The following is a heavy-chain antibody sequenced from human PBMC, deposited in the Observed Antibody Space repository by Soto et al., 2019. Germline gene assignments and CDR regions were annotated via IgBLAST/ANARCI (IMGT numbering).Heavy chain of an antibody. V-gene: IGHV4-4*08. Sequence: SETLSLTCSVSGASIRSYYWHWIRQPPGKGLEWIGYVYTSDYTRYSSSLKSRVTISVDTSKSQFYLRLNSVTAADTAVYYCASSDGHPGDFFYYNGMDVWGQGTTVTVSS. CDR1: GASIRSYY. CDR3: ASSDGHPGDFFYYNGMDV. J-gene: IGHJ6*02. D-gene: IGHD3-10*01. CDR2: VYTSDYT.